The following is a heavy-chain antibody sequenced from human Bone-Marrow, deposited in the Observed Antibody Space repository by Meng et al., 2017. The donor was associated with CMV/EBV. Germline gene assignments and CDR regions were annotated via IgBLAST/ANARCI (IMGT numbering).Heavy chain of an antibody. V-gene: IGHV3-33*06. J-gene: IGHJ6*02. Sequence: GESLKISCAASGFTFSSYGMHWVRQAPGKGLEWVAVIWYDGSNKYYADSVKGRFTISRDNSKNTLYLQMNSLRAEDTAVYYCAKDGQRGYYMDVWGQGTTVTVSS. CDR3: AKDGQRGYYMDV. CDR2: IWYDGSNK. D-gene: IGHD5-18*01. CDR1: GFTFSSYG.